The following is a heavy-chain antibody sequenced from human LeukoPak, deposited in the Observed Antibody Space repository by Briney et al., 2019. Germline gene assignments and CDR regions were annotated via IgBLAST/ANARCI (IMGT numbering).Heavy chain of an antibody. V-gene: IGHV3-48*04. CDR1: GFTFSSYS. D-gene: IGHD3-10*02. Sequence: GGSLRLSCEASGFTFSSYSMGGVRQAPGKGRGWVSYISSSGSTIYYADSVKGRFTISRDNAKNSLYLQMNSLRAEDTAVYYCAELGITMIGGVWGKGTTVTISS. J-gene: IGHJ6*04. CDR3: AELGITMIGGV. CDR2: ISSSGSTI.